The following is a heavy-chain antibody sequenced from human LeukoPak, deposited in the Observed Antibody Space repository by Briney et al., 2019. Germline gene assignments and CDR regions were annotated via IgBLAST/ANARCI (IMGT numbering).Heavy chain of an antibody. Sequence: ASVKVSCKASGYTFTSYDINWVRQATGQGLEWMGWMNPNSGNTGYAQKFQGRVTMTRNTSISTAYMELSSLRSEDTAVYYCARELRAGYDFWSGSYYYYHMDVWGKGTTVTVSS. J-gene: IGHJ6*03. CDR3: ARELRAGYDFWSGSYYYYHMDV. V-gene: IGHV1-8*01. D-gene: IGHD3-3*01. CDR2: MNPNSGNT. CDR1: GYTFTSYD.